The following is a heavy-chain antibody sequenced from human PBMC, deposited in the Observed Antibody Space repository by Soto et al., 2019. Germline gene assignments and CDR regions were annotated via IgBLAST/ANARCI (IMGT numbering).Heavy chain of an antibody. CDR2: VYQNGNA. V-gene: IGHV4-30-2*01. CDR3: ARGGADWSLRNFDV. Sequence: QLQLQESGSGLVKPSQTLSLTCTVSGASIASGGYCWSWIRQPPGKALESIGYVYQNGNAYLNPSLKGRVTMSVDKSKNQFSLKLSSLTAADTAGYFCARGGADWSLRNFDVWGRGTLVSVSS. CDR1: GASIASGGYC. D-gene: IGHD3-9*01. J-gene: IGHJ2*01.